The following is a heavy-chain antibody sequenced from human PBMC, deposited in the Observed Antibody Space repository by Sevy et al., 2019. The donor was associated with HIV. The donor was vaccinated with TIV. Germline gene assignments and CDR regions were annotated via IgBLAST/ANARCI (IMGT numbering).Heavy chain of an antibody. D-gene: IGHD6-19*01. V-gene: IGHV1-2*06. CDR2: INPNSGGT. Sequence: ASVKVSCKASGYTFTAYYMHWVRQAPGQGLEWMGRINPNSGGTNYAQKFQGRVTMTRDTSISTAYMELSRLRSDDTAVYYCAREPTVASSTFGDYWGQGTLVTVS. CDR3: AREPTVASSTFGDY. CDR1: GYTFTAYY. J-gene: IGHJ4*02.